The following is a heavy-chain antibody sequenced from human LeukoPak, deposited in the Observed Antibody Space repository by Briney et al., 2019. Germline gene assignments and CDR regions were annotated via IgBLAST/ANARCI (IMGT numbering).Heavy chain of an antibody. J-gene: IGHJ4*02. V-gene: IGHV3-9*01. CDR2: ISWNRGNI. D-gene: IGHD3-10*01. CDR1: GFTFDDYA. CDR3: AKGGPDYYGSGSYYSFDY. Sequence: GRSLRLSCATSGFTFDDYAMHWVRQAPGKGLEWVSGISWNRGNIGYADSAKGRFTISRDNAKNSLYLQMNSLRTEDTALYYCAKGGPDYYGSGSYYSFDYWGQGTLVTVSS.